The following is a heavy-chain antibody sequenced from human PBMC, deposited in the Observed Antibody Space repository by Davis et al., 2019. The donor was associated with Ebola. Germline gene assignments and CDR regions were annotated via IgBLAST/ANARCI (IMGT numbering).Heavy chain of an antibody. D-gene: IGHD6-25*01. J-gene: IGHJ4*02. V-gene: IGHV3-73*01. CDR1: GFTFRGSA. CDR3: TRTHSSGPDY. Sequence: GGSLRLSCAASGFTFRGSAMHWVRQASGKGLEWVGRIRSKANSYATAYAASVKGRFTISRDDSKNTAYLQMNSLKTEDTAVYYCTRTHSSGPDYWGQGTLVTVSS. CDR2: IRSKANSYAT.